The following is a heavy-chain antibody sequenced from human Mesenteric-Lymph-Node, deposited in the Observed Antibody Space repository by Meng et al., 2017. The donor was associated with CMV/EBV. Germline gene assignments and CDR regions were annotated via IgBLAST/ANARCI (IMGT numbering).Heavy chain of an antibody. D-gene: IGHD3-10*01. CDR2: INHSGST. CDR1: GGSFSGYY. V-gene: IGHV4-34*01. CDR3: AMYGCITAEYFQH. J-gene: IGHJ1*01. Sequence: SETLSLTCAVYGGSFSGYYWSWIRQPPGKGLEWIGEINHSGSTNYNPSLKSRVTISVDTSKNQFSLKLGSVTAADTAVYYCAMYGCITAEYFQHWGQGTLVTVSS.